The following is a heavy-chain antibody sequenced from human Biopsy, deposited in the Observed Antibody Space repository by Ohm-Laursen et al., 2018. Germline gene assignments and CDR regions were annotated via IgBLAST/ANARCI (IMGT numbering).Heavy chain of an antibody. Sequence: SLRLSCAAAGFSFTSYTMNWVRQVPGQGLEWGSSITCRSGYKYYADSVKGRFTISRDNAKNSLYLQMNSLRAEDTAVYFCASLGLVWFGELLSVPFGMDVWGQGTTVTVSS. CDR1: GFSFTSYT. V-gene: IGHV3-21*01. J-gene: IGHJ6*02. D-gene: IGHD3-10*01. CDR2: ITCRSGYK. CDR3: ASLGLVWFGELLSVPFGMDV.